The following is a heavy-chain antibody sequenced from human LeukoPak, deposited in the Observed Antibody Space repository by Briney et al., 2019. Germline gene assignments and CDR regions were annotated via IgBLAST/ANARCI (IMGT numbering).Heavy chain of an antibody. Sequence: GGSLRLSSAASGFTFSSYAMHWVRQAPGKGLEWVAVISYGGSKKYDADFVKGRFTISRDNSNNTLHLQMNSLRVEDTAVYYCAKPAVKRGYCGSSSCYASRIDVWGQGTMVTVSS. J-gene: IGHJ3*01. D-gene: IGHD2-2*01. V-gene: IGHV3-30*18. CDR1: GFTFSSYA. CDR2: ISYGGSKK. CDR3: AKPAVKRGYCGSSSCYASRIDV.